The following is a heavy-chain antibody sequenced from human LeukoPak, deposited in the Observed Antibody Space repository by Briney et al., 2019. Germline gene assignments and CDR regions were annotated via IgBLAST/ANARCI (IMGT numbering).Heavy chain of an antibody. D-gene: IGHD3-22*01. J-gene: IGHJ3*02. CDR3: ARGPYSYDSSGAFDI. CDR2: TYYSGST. V-gene: IGHV4-59*08. CDR1: GGSISSYY. Sequence: PSETLSLTCTVSGGSISSYYWSWIRQPPGKGLEWIGYTYYSGSTNYNPSLKSRVTISVDTSKNQFSLKLSSVTAADTAVYFCARGPYSYDSSGAFDIWGQGTMVTVSS.